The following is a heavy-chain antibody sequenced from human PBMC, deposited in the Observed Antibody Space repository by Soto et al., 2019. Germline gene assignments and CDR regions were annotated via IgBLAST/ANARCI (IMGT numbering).Heavy chain of an antibody. D-gene: IGHD3-9*01. CDR1: GYTFTSYG. V-gene: IGHV1-18*01. CDR2: ISAYNGNT. Sequence: ASVKVSCKASGYTFTSYGISWVRQAPGQGLEWMGWISAYNGNTNYAQKLQGRVTMTTDTSTSTAYMELRSLRSDDTAVYYCAREDEILTGYQTSTFDYWGKGTLVTVS. CDR3: AREDEILTGYQTSTFDY. J-gene: IGHJ4*02.